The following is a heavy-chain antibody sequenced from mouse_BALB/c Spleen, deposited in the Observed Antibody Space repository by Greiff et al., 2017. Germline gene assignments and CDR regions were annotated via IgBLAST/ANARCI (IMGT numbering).Heavy chain of an antibody. Sequence: VQLQQSGAELAKPGASVKMSCKASGYTFTSYWMHWVKQRPGQGLEWIGYINPSTGYTEYNQKFKDKATLTADKSSSTAYMQLSSLTSEDSAVYYCARYYYGSSYRGNGYFDVWGAGTTVTVSS. CDR2: INPSTGYT. V-gene: IGHV1-7*01. CDR1: GYTFTSYW. D-gene: IGHD1-1*01. J-gene: IGHJ1*01. CDR3: ARYYYGSSYRGNGYFDV.